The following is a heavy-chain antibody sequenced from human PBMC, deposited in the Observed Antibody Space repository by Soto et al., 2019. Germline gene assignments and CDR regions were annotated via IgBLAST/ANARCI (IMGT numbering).Heavy chain of an antibody. Sequence: QVQLQESGPGLVKPSQTLSLTCTVSGGSISSGGYYWTWIRQHPGKGLEWIGYIYYSGSTYYNPSLKSRVTISVDTSKNQCSLKLSSVTAADTAVYYCARCSVVTAFDYWGQGTLVTVSS. D-gene: IGHD2-21*02. CDR3: ARCSVVTAFDY. J-gene: IGHJ4*02. CDR2: IYYSGST. CDR1: GGSISSGGYY. V-gene: IGHV4-31*03.